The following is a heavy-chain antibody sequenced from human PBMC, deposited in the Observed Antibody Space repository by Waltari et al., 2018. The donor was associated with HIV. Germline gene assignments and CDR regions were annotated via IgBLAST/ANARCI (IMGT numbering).Heavy chain of an antibody. CDR3: ARAFMIRGTGAFDI. J-gene: IGHJ3*02. Sequence: EVQVVESGGGLVQPGGSLRLSCAASGFTFSSYEMHWVRQAPGKGLGWVSYISSSGSTIYFADSVKGRFTMSRDNGKNSLYLRMNSLRAEDTAVYYCARAFMIRGTGAFDIWGQGTMVTVSS. CDR2: ISSSGSTI. D-gene: IGHD3-10*01. CDR1: GFTFSSYE. V-gene: IGHV3-48*03.